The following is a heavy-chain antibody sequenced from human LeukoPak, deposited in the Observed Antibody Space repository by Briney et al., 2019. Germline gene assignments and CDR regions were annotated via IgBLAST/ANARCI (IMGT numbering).Heavy chain of an antibody. CDR2: IYYSGST. Sequence: ESGPTLVKPTQALTLTCTFSGFSLSTTGVGVGWIRQPPGKGLEWIGDIYYSGSTNYNPSLKSRVTISVDTSKNQFSLKLSSVTAADTAVYYCARGWDGTLAVYFDYWGQGTLVTVSS. J-gene: IGHJ4*02. CDR3: ARGWDGTLAVYFDY. V-gene: IGHV4-61*08. CDR1: GFSLSTTGVG. D-gene: IGHD1-1*01.